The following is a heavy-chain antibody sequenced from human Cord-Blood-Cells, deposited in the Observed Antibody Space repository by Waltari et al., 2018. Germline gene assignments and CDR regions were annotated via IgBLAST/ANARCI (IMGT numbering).Heavy chain of an antibody. D-gene: IGHD3-10*01. V-gene: IGHV1-3*01. Sequence: QVQLVQSGAEVKKPGASLNVSCKASGYTFPRYPLHCAGQPPGQRLEWMGWINAGNGNTKYSQKFQGRVTITRDTSASTAYMELSSLRSEDTAVYYCASRMVRGVINDAFDIWGQGTMVTVSS. CDR2: INAGNGNT. CDR3: ASRMVRGVINDAFDI. CDR1: GYTFPRYP. J-gene: IGHJ3*02.